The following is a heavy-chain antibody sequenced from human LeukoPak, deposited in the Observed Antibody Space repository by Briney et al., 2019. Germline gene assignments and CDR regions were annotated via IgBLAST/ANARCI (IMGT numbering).Heavy chain of an antibody. J-gene: IGHJ3*02. V-gene: IGHV3-48*03. Sequence: GGSLRLSCAASGFTFSSYGMNWVRQAPGKGLEWVSYISSSGSTIYYADSVKGRFTISRDNAKNSLYLQMNSLRAEDTAVYYCARVEQWLVHGAFDIWGQGTMVTVSS. CDR1: GFTFSSYG. CDR3: ARVEQWLVHGAFDI. D-gene: IGHD6-19*01. CDR2: ISSSGSTI.